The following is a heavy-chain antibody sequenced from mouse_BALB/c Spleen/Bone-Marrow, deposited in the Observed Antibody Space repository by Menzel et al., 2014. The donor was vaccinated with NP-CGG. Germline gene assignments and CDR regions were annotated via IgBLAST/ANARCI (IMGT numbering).Heavy chain of an antibody. D-gene: IGHD1-1*01. Sequence: VKLMESGAELVKPGASVKLSCKTSGYTFTSYWIQWVKQRPGQGLGWIGEIFPGTGTTYYNEKFKGKATLTIDTSSSTAYMQLSSLTSEDSAVYFCARHYYGSSDAMDYWGQGTSVTVSS. CDR1: GYTFTSYW. V-gene: IGHV1S132*01. J-gene: IGHJ4*01. CDR2: IFPGTGTT. CDR3: ARHYYGSSDAMDY.